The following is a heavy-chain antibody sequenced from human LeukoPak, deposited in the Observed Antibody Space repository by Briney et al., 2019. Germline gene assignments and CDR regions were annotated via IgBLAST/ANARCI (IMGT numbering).Heavy chain of an antibody. V-gene: IGHV3-23*01. J-gene: IGHJ4*02. Sequence: GGSLRLSCAASGLTFSSYAMSWVRQAPGKGLEWVSAISGSGGSTYYADSVKGRFTISRDNSKNTLYLQMNSLRAEDTAVYYCATSRRAAAGYYFDYWGQGALVTVSS. D-gene: IGHD6-13*01. CDR3: ATSRRAAAGYYFDY. CDR1: GLTFSSYA. CDR2: ISGSGGST.